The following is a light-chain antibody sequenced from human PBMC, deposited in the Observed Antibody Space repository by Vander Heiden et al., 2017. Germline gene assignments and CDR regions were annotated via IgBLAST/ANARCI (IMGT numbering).Light chain of an antibody. V-gene: IGLV2-14*01. Sequence: QSALTPPASVSGSPGQSITIPCTGTSSDGGSYNCVSWSQQHPGKAPKLIIYEVRKRPSGVSNRFSGSKSGNTASLTISGLQAEDEADYYCSSYTTSSTVVFGGGTKLTVL. CDR3: SSYTTSSTVV. J-gene: IGLJ3*02. CDR2: EVR. CDR1: SSDGGSYNC.